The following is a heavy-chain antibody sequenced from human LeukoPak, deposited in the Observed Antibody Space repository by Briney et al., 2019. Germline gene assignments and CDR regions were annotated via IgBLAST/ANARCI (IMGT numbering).Heavy chain of an antibody. V-gene: IGHV3-7*01. CDR2: IKQDGGEK. CDR1: GFTFSSYW. Sequence: PGGSLRLSCAASGFTFSSYWMSWVRQAPGKGLEWVANIKQDGGEKYYVDSVKGRFTISRDNAKNSLYLQMNSLRAEDTAVYYCARVATNYDFWSGYPDYFDYWGQGTLVTVSS. CDR3: ARVATNYDFWSGYPDYFDY. J-gene: IGHJ4*02. D-gene: IGHD3-3*01.